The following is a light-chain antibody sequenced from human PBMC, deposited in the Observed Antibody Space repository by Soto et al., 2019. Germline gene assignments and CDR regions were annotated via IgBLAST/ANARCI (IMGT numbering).Light chain of an antibody. V-gene: IGLV2-14*01. CDR1: TRDVGGYNY. CDR2: GVA. Sequence: QSVPTQPASVSGSPGQSITISCTGTTRDVGGYNYVSWYQQHPGKAPKLLIYGVANRPSGVSARFSGSKSGSTASLTISGLQAEDEADYYCCSYAHGSIYVFGTGTKVTV. J-gene: IGLJ1*01. CDR3: CSYAHGSIYV.